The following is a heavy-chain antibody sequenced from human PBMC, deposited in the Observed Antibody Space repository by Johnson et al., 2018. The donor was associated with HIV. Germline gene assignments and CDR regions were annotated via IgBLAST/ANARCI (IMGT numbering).Heavy chain of an antibody. D-gene: IGHD4-23*01. J-gene: IGHJ3*02. CDR2: TRNKANSYTT. CDR1: GFTFSDHY. CDR3: ARWGVVTPHAFDI. V-gene: IGHV3-72*01. Sequence: VQLVESGGGLVQPGGSLRLSCAASGFTFSDHYMDWVRQAPGKGLEWVGRTRNKANSYTTEYAASVKGRFTISRDDSKNSLYLQMNSLKTEDTAVYYCARWGVVTPHAFDIWGQGTMVTVSS.